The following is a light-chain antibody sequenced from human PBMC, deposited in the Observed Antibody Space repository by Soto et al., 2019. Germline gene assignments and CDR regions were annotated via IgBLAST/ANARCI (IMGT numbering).Light chain of an antibody. CDR1: QSVDTTF. Sequence: EIVLTQSPGSLSLSPGQRATLSCRASQSVDTTFFAWYQKKPGQAPRLRIYGASKRATGIPDRFSGSGSGTDFTLIISRLEHEDFAVYYCQQYMSSVTFGQGTKVAIK. J-gene: IGKJ1*01. CDR2: GAS. CDR3: QQYMSSVT. V-gene: IGKV3-20*01.